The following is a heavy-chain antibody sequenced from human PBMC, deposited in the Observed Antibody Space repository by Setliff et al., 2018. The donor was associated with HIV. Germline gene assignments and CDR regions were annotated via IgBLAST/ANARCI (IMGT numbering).Heavy chain of an antibody. CDR3: ARYKWNNWIFGWFDP. J-gene: IGHJ5*02. D-gene: IGHD1-20*01. Sequence: PGGSLRLSCAASGFAFSDHYMSWIRQAPGKGLEWVSYISGGSTSHMNYADSVKGRFTISRDNAKNSLYLQMNSLRAEDTAVYYCARYKWNNWIFGWFDPWGQGTQVTVSS. CDR1: GFAFSDHY. V-gene: IGHV3-11*06. CDR2: ISGGSTSHM.